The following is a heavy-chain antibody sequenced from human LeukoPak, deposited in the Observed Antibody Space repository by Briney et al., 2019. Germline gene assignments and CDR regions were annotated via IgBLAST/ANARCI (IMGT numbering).Heavy chain of an antibody. CDR3: SRGGSDIEQWLRLFYFDY. CDR1: GGSISGYY. D-gene: IGHD5-12*01. CDR2: VNHAGVL. Sequence: SETLSLTCTVSGGSISGYYWNWFRQSPGKGLEWIGEVNHAGVLHYNPSLESRLTISVDTSKNQFSLRLYSVTAADTAVYYCSRGGSDIEQWLRLFYFDYWSQGILVTVSS. V-gene: IGHV4-34*01. J-gene: IGHJ4*02.